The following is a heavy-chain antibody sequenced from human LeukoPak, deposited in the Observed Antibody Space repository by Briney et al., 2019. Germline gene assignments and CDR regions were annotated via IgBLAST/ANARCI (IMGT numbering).Heavy chain of an antibody. Sequence: PSETLSLTCTVSGDSSSSYYWSWIRQPPGKGLEWIGYIHTSGSTNYNPSLKSRVTISLDTSKSQFSLRLTSVTAADTAVYYCSREYSCGWYSSFDYWGQGTLVSVSS. D-gene: IGHD6-19*01. CDR2: IHTSGST. V-gene: IGHV4-4*09. J-gene: IGHJ4*02. CDR3: SREYSCGWYSSFDY. CDR1: GDSSSSYY.